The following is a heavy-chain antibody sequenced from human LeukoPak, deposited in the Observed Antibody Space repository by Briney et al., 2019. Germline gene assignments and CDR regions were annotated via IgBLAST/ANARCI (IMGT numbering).Heavy chain of an antibody. CDR3: GRGIQSFDP. CDR2: IYTSGST. CDR1: GGSISSGSYY. J-gene: IGHJ5*02. V-gene: IGHV4-61*02. Sequence: SETLSLTCTVSGGSISSGSYYWSWIRQPAGKGLEWIGRIYTSGSTNYNPSLKSRVTISVDTSKNQFSLKLSSVTAADTAVYYCGRGIQSFDPWGQGTLVTVSS.